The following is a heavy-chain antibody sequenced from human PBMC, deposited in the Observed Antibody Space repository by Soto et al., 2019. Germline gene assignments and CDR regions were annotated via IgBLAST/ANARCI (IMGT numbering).Heavy chain of an antibody. CDR2: IRSKAYGGTT. CDR3: TSRNYYDSSGYPIFDY. V-gene: IGHV3-49*04. Sequence: GSLRLSCTGSGFTFADYPISWVRQAPGKGLEWLGFIRSKAYGGTTEYAASVKGRFTISRDDSKSIAYLQMNSLKTEDTAVYYCTSRNYYDSSGYPIFDYWGQGTLVTVSS. CDR1: GFTFADYP. J-gene: IGHJ4*02. D-gene: IGHD3-22*01.